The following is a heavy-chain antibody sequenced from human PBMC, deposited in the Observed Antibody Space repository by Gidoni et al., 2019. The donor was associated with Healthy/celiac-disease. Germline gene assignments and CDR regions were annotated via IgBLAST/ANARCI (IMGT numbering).Heavy chain of an antibody. Sequence: QVQLQQWGAGLLKPSETLSLTCAVYGGSFSGYYWSWIRQPPGKGLEWIGEINHSGSTNYNPSLKSRVTISVETSKNQFSLKLSSVTAADTAVYYCARGRNYYDSSGYYYGSKYFQHWGQGTLVTVSS. CDR3: ARGRNYYDSSGYYYGSKYFQH. D-gene: IGHD3-22*01. CDR2: INHSGST. CDR1: GGSFSGYY. J-gene: IGHJ1*01. V-gene: IGHV4-34*01.